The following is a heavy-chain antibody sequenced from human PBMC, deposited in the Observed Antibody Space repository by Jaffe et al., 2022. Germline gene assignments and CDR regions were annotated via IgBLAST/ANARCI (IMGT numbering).Heavy chain of an antibody. CDR3: ARVGSMTWDY. V-gene: IGHV4-59*01. Sequence: QVQLQESGPGLVKPSETLSLTCTVSGGSISSYYWSWIRQPPGKGLEWIAYISYSGSTNYSPSLKSRVTISVDTSKNQFSLKLSSVTAADTAVYYCARVGSMTWDYWGQGTLVTVSS. J-gene: IGHJ4*02. D-gene: IGHD2-15*01. CDR1: GGSISSYY. CDR2: ISYSGST.